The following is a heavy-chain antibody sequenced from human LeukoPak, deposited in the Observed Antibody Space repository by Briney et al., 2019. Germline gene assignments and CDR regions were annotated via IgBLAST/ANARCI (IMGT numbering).Heavy chain of an antibody. D-gene: IGHD1-26*01. J-gene: IGHJ5*02. CDR3: VTGRYSYGWYDH. Sequence: SETVSLTCTVSGGSISSFYWSWIRRPPGKGLEWIGYMYYGGSPNYNPSLKSRVITSLDTSKNQFSLKLNSVTTADTAVYYCVTGRYSYGWYDHWGQGILVTVSS. CDR1: GGSISSFY. CDR2: MYYGGSP. V-gene: IGHV4-59*13.